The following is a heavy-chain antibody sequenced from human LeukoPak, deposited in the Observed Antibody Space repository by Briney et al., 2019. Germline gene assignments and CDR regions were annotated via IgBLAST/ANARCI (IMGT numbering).Heavy chain of an antibody. CDR1: GGSISSGDYY. J-gene: IGHJ4*02. CDR2: IYYSGST. V-gene: IGHV4-30-4*08. D-gene: IGHD3-22*01. CDR3: ASLTMIVVDWGYFDY. Sequence: PSQTLSLTCTVSGGSISSGDYYWSWIRQPPGKGLEWVGYIYYSGSTYYNLSLKSRVTISVDKSKNQFSLKLSSVTAADTAVYYCASLTMIVVDWGYFDYWGQGTLVTVSS.